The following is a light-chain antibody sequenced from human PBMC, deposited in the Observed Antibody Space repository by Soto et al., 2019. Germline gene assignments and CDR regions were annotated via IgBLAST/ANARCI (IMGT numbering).Light chain of an antibody. CDR3: QQYDSYWT. CDR1: QSVSGW. Sequence: DIQMTQSPSTLSASVGDSVTITCRASQSVSGWLAWYQQKPGKAPKLLIYDASSLQSGVPSRFSGGGSGTEFTLTIRSLQPDAFATYYCQQYDSYWTFGQGTRVVVK. J-gene: IGKJ1*01. CDR2: DAS. V-gene: IGKV1-5*01.